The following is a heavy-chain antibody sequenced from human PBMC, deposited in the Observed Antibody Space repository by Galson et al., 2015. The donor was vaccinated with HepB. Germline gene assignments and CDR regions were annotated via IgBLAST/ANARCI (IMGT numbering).Heavy chain of an antibody. CDR3: AKGGSPRGYFDY. CDR2: ISGSGGST. D-gene: IGHD3-10*01. J-gene: IGHJ4*02. Sequence: SLRLSCAASGFTFSSYAMSWVRQAPGKGLEWVSAISGSGGSTYYADSVKGRFTISRDNSKNTLYLQMNSLRAEDTAVYYCAKGGSPRGYFDYWGQGTLVTVSS. CDR1: GFTFSSYA. V-gene: IGHV3-23*01.